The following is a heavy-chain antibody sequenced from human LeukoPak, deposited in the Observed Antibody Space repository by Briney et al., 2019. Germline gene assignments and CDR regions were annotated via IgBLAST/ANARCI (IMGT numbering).Heavy chain of an antibody. CDR1: GGSISSYY. V-gene: IGHV4-4*07. CDR3: ARGGSSYYDSSGFD. Sequence: SETLSLTCTVSGGSISSYYWSRIRQPAGKGLEWIGRICTSGSTNYNPSLKSRVTMSVDTSKNQFSLKLSSVTAADTAVYYCARGGSSYYDSSGFDWGQGTLVTVSS. J-gene: IGHJ4*02. CDR2: ICTSGST. D-gene: IGHD3-22*01.